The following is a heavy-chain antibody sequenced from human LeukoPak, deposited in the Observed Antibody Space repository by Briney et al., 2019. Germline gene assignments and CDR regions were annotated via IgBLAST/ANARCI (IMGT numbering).Heavy chain of an antibody. CDR3: ARDSNDYSNYGRGSLINWFDP. CDR1: GVSFSGYY. Sequence: PSETLSLTCAVYGVSFSGYYWSWIRQPPGKGLEWIGEINHSGSTNYNPSLKSRVTISVDTSKNQFSLKLSAVTAADTAVYYCARDSNDYSNYGRGSLINWFDPWGQGTLVTVSS. J-gene: IGHJ5*02. CDR2: INHSGST. V-gene: IGHV4-34*01. D-gene: IGHD4-11*01.